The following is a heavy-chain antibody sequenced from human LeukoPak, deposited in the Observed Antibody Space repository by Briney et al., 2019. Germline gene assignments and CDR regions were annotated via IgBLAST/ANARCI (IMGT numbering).Heavy chain of an antibody. Sequence: SETLSLTCTVSGGSISSYYWSWIRQPPGKGLEWIGYIYYSGSTNYNPSLKSRDTISVDTSKNQFSLKLSSVTAADTAVYYCARVGSYYDILTGHHDAFDIWGQGTMVTVSS. V-gene: IGHV4-59*01. CDR1: GGSISSYY. J-gene: IGHJ3*02. CDR3: ARVGSYYDILTGHHDAFDI. D-gene: IGHD3-9*01. CDR2: IYYSGST.